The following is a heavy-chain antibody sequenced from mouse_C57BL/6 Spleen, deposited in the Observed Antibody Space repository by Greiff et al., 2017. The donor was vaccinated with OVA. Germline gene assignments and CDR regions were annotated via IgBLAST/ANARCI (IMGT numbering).Heavy chain of an antibody. Sequence: EVQVVESGEGLVKPGGSLKLSCAASGFTFSSYAMSWVRQTPEKRLEWVAYISSGGDYIYYADTVKGRFTISRDNARNTLYLQMSSLKSEDTAMYYCTRDGGLHGAMDYWGQGTSVTVSS. J-gene: IGHJ4*01. CDR2: ISSGGDYI. CDR3: TRDGGLHGAMDY. D-gene: IGHD2-2*01. V-gene: IGHV5-9-1*02. CDR1: GFTFSSYA.